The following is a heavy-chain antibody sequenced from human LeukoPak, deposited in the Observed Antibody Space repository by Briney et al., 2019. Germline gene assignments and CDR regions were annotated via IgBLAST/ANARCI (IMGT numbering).Heavy chain of an antibody. V-gene: IGHV3-30*02. D-gene: IGHD2/OR15-2a*01. CDR3: ATGLEYGFDS. J-gene: IGHJ4*02. CDR2: IRNDGSNK. Sequence: TGGSLRLSCAASELTFSSSAMHWVRQAPGKGLEWVASIRNDGSNKYYTDSVKGRVTISRDESKNTLYLQMNNLRTDDTAVYYCATGLEYGFDSWGQGTLVTVSS. CDR1: ELTFSSSA.